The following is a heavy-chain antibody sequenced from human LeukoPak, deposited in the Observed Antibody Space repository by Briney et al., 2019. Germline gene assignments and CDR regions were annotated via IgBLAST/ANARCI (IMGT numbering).Heavy chain of an antibody. Sequence: GGSLRLSCAASGFSVSTNYLSWVRQAPGKGLEWVSVIYSDGSTYYTDSVKGRFTISRDNSKNTLYLQTNSLRAEDTAVYYCAKENDYGDYGEFDYWGQGTLVTVSS. D-gene: IGHD4-17*01. CDR1: GFSVSTNY. J-gene: IGHJ4*02. V-gene: IGHV3-53*01. CDR3: AKENDYGDYGEFDY. CDR2: IYSDGST.